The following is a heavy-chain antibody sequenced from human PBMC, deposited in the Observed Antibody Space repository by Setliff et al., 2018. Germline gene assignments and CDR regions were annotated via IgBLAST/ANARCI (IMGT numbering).Heavy chain of an antibody. V-gene: IGHV4-61*10. J-gene: IGHJ4*02. D-gene: IGHD1-26*01. Sequence: SETLSLTCTVSGGSVGNSYYYWNWIRQPAGKGLEWIGRIYTTWSTNYNPSLKSRVTISVDTSKNQFSPKLSSVTAADTAVYYCARAVGGSYRYWGGEVFDYWGQGTLVTVSS. CDR3: ARAVGGSYRYWGGEVFDY. CDR2: IYTTWST. CDR1: GGSVGNSYYY.